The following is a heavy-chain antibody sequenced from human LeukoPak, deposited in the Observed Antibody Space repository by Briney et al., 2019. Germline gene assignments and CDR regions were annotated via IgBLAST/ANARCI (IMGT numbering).Heavy chain of an antibody. J-gene: IGHJ4*02. CDR1: GFTFSSYA. Sequence: PGRSLRLSCAASGFTFSSYAMHWVRQSPGKGLEWVSSIDPSSTYIYYADSVKGRFTISRDNAQNSLYLQMNSLRAEDTAVYYCTRGSYGDYEYWGQGTLVTVSS. CDR2: IDPSSTYI. V-gene: IGHV3-21*01. CDR3: TRGSYGDYEY. D-gene: IGHD4-17*01.